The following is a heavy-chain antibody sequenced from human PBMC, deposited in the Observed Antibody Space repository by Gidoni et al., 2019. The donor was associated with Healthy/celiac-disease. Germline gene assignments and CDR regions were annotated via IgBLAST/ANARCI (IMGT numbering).Heavy chain of an antibody. CDR2: ISSSSSYI. Sequence: EVQLVESGGGLVKPGGSLRLSCAASGFTFSSYSMNWVRQAPGKGLEWVSSISSSSSYIYYADSVKGRFTISRDNAKNSLYLQMNSLRAEDTAVYYCARNLDPGLRGYFQHWGQGTLVTVSS. D-gene: IGHD5-12*01. J-gene: IGHJ1*01. CDR1: GFTFSSYS. V-gene: IGHV3-21*01. CDR3: ARNLDPGLRGYFQH.